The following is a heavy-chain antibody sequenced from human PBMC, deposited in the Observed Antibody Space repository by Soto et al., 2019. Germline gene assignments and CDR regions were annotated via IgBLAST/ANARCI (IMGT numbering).Heavy chain of an antibody. Sequence: QVQLVQSGAEVKKPGASVKVSCKASGYTFTSYGISWVRQAPGQGLEWMGWISAYDGNTNYAQKLQGRVTMTTDTSTSTAYMELRSLRSDDTAVYYCARTLGYCTNGVCYGWFDPWGQGTLVTVSS. CDR1: GYTFTSYG. CDR3: ARTLGYCTNGVCYGWFDP. V-gene: IGHV1-18*01. J-gene: IGHJ5*02. D-gene: IGHD2-8*01. CDR2: ISAYDGNT.